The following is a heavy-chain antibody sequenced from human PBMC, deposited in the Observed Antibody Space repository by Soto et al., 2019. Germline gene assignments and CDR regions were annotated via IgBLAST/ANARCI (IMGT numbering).Heavy chain of an antibody. Sequence: GGSLRLSCAASAFTFSDYYMGWIRQAPGKGLEWLSYISGNGNTIYYADSVKGRFTVSRDNAKNLLYLQMNTLRAEDTAVYYCAASAVVAAHYWGQGALVTVSS. CDR2: ISGNGNTI. V-gene: IGHV3-11*01. D-gene: IGHD2-15*01. J-gene: IGHJ4*02. CDR1: AFTFSDYY. CDR3: AASAVVAAHY.